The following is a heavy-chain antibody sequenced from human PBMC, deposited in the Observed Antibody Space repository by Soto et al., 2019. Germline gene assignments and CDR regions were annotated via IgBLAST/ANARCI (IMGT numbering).Heavy chain of an antibody. CDR1: GFTFSGSA. J-gene: IGHJ4*02. D-gene: IGHD4-17*01. V-gene: IGHV3-73*01. CDR3: TRGYGDYVRDY. CDR2: IRSKSNSYAT. Sequence: EVQLVESGGGLVQPRGSLKLSCAVSGFTFSGSAMHWVRQASGKGLEWVGRIRSKSNSYATAYAASVKGRFTISRDDSKNTAYLQMNSLKTEATAVYYCTRGYGDYVRDYWGQGTLVTVSS.